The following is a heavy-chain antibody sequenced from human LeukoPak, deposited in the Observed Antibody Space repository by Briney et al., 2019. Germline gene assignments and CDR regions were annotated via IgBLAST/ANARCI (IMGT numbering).Heavy chain of an antibody. J-gene: IGHJ4*02. CDR2: IIPIFGTA. CDR3: ASCGGDCYFFDY. Sequence: GASVKVSCKASGGTFSSYAISWVRQAPGQGLEWMGGIIPIFGTANYAQKFQGRVTITTDESTSTAYIELSSLRSEDTAVYYCASCGGDCYFFDYWGQGTLVTVSS. V-gene: IGHV1-69*05. CDR1: GGTFSSYA. D-gene: IGHD2-21*02.